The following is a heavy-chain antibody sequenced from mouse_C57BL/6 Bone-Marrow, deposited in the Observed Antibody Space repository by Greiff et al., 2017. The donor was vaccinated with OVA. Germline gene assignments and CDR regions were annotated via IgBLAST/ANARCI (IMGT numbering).Heavy chain of an antibody. CDR3: AREGDGNYGDAMDY. J-gene: IGHJ4*01. CDR2: ISDGGSYT. Sequence: EVQVVESGGGLVKPGGSLKLSCAASGFTFSSYAMSWVRQTPEKRLEWVATISDGGSYTYYPDNVKGRFTISRDNAKNNLYLQMSHLKSEDTAMYYCAREGDGNYGDAMDYWGQGTSVTVSS. D-gene: IGHD2-1*01. CDR1: GFTFSSYA. V-gene: IGHV5-4*01.